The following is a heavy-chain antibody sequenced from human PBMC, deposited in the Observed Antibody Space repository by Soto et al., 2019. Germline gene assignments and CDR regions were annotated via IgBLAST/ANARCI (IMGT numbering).Heavy chain of an antibody. Sequence: XATLSITCAVCGGSIISGYWSWIRQPPGKGLEWIGYISYSGNTNYNPSLKSRVTMSVDTPKNQLSLRLSSVTTADTAVYYCAGLRGYAGSPIDYSGQGTLVTVSS. CDR1: GGSIISGY. J-gene: IGHJ4*02. CDR3: AGLRGYAGSPIDY. V-gene: IGHV4-59*01. D-gene: IGHD2-15*01. CDR2: ISYSGNT.